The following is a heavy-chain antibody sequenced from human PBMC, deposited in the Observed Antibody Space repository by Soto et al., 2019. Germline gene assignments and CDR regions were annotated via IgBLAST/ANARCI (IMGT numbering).Heavy chain of an antibody. J-gene: IGHJ3*01. D-gene: IGHD1-26*01. CDR1: GASISNDNW. CDR2: IYHSGTT. Sequence: SETLSLTCAVSGASISNDNWWSWVRQPQGKGLEWIGEIYHSGTTNYNPSLTSRVTISVDKPKNQFSLGLTSVTAADTAVYFCARNGYYSLDLWGQGAMVTVS. V-gene: IGHV4-4*02. CDR3: ARNGYYSLDL.